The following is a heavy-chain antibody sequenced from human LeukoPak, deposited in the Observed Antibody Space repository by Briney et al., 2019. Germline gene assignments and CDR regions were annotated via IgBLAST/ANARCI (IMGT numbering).Heavy chain of an antibody. J-gene: IGHJ3*02. CDR3: ASDVCSSTSCYTLGGQGAFDI. Sequence: ASVKVSCKASGYTFTSYYMHWVRQAPGQGLEWMGIINPSGGSTSYAQKFQGRVTMTRDTSTSTAYMELSSLRSEDTAVYYCASDVCSSTSCYTLGGQGAFDIWGQGTMVTVSS. CDR2: INPSGGST. D-gene: IGHD2-2*02. CDR1: GYTFTSYY. V-gene: IGHV1-46*01.